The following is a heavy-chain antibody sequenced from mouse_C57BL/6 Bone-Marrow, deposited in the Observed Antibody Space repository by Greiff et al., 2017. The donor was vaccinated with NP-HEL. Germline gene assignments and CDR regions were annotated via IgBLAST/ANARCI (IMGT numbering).Heavy chain of an antibody. CDR2: ISDGGSYT. V-gene: IGHV5-4*01. D-gene: IGHD1-1*01. CDR1: GFTFSSYA. CDR3: ARDITTVVESYAMDY. Sequence: EVKLVESGGGLVKPGGSLKLSCAASGFTFSSYAMSWVRQTPEKRLEWVATISDGGSYTYYPDNVKGRFTISRDNAKNNLYLQMSQLKSEDTAMYYCARDITTVVESYAMDYWGQGTSVTVSS. J-gene: IGHJ4*01.